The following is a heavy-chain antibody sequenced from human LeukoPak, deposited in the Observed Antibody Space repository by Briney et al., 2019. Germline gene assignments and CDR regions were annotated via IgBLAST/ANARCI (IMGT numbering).Heavy chain of an antibody. Sequence: GGSLRLSCAASGFTFSSYWTSWVRQAPGKGLEWVANIKQDGSEKYYVDSVKGRFTISRDNAKNSLYLQMNSLRAEDTAVYYCARRLDSGGSQHFDYWGQRTLVTVSS. V-gene: IGHV3-7*01. J-gene: IGHJ4*02. CDR1: GFTFSSYW. CDR3: ARRLDSGGSQHFDY. D-gene: IGHD1-26*01. CDR2: IKQDGSEK.